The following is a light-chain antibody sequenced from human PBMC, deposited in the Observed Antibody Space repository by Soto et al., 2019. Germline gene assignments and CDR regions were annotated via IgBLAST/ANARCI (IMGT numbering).Light chain of an antibody. CDR2: EVT. CDR1: SSGIGADDF. Sequence: QSALTQPASVSGSPGQSITISCTGTSSGIGADDFVSWYQHHPDKTPKLIIFEVTYRPTGISHRFSASKSGNTASLTISGLEAEDEAFYYCSSYRKTTFPHVVFGGGTKLTVL. J-gene: IGLJ2*01. CDR3: SSYRKTTFPHVV. V-gene: IGLV2-14*01.